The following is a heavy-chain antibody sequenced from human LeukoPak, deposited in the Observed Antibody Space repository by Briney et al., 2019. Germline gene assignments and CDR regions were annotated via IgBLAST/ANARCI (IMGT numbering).Heavy chain of an antibody. J-gene: IGHJ4*02. CDR1: GFTFDDYA. CDR2: ISWNSGTR. Sequence: GGSLRLSCAASGFTFDDYAMHWVRQVPGKGLEWVSSISWNSGTRRYADSVKGRFTISRDNAKNSLYLQMNCLRVEDTALYYCAKDSGISGSNSYFDYWGQGTLVTVSS. V-gene: IGHV3-9*01. D-gene: IGHD1-26*01. CDR3: AKDSGISGSNSYFDY.